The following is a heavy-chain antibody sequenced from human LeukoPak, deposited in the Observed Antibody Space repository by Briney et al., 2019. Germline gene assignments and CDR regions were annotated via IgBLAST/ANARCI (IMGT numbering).Heavy chain of an antibody. Sequence: SETLSLTCAVYGGSFSGYYWSWIRQPPGKGLEWIGEINHSGSTNYNPSLKSRVTISVDTSKNQFSLKLSSVTAADTAVYYCARPSYYGSGSYYGRFDYWGQGTLVTVSS. CDR3: ARPSYYGSGSYYGRFDY. J-gene: IGHJ4*02. D-gene: IGHD3-10*01. CDR2: INHSGST. CDR1: GGSFSGYY. V-gene: IGHV4-34*01.